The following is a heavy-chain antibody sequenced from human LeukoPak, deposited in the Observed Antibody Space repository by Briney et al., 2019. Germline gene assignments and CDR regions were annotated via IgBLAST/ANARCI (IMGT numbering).Heavy chain of an antibody. J-gene: IGHJ4*02. V-gene: IGHV3-9*01. CDR3: AKDSSFGYYGSGSYYSYFDY. D-gene: IGHD3-10*01. CDR2: ISWNSGSI. Sequence: PGGSLRLSCAASGFTFDDYAMHWVRQAPGKGLEWVSGISWNSGSIGYADSVKGRFTISRDNAKNSLYLQMNSLRAEDTAVYYCAKDSSFGYYGSGSYYSYFDYWGQGTLVAVSS. CDR1: GFTFDDYA.